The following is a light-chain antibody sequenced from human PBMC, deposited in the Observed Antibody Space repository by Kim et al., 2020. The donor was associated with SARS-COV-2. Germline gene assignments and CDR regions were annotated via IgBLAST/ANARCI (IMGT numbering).Light chain of an antibody. CDR3: QSFDTTNVI. CDR2: EDD. V-gene: IGLV6-57*04. CDR1: SGSIASNY. Sequence: FMLTQPHSVSESPGKTVSISCTRSSGSIASNYVQWYQQRPGSVPTTVIYEDDRRPSGVPDRFSGSVDSSSNSASLTISGLQTEDEADYYCQSFDTTNVIFGGGTQLTVL. J-gene: IGLJ2*01.